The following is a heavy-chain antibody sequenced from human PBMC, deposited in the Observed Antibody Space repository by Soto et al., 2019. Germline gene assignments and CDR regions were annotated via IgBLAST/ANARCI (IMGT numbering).Heavy chain of an antibody. CDR3: ARSSSSAGAGYYYYYGMDV. Sequence: QVQLQESGPGLVKPSEPLSLTCTVSGGSISSYYWSWIRQPAGKGLEWIGRIYTSGSTNYNPSLKSRVTMSVDTSKNQFALKLSSVTAADTAVYYSARSSSSAGAGYYYYYGMDVWGQGTTVTVSS. J-gene: IGHJ6*02. CDR2: IYTSGST. D-gene: IGHD6-6*01. CDR1: GGSISSYY. V-gene: IGHV4-4*07.